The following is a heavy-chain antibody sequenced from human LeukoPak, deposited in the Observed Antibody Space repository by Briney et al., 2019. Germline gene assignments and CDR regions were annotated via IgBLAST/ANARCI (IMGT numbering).Heavy chain of an antibody. CDR3: ARGHGTMVRGARWFDP. CDR2: IYYSGST. D-gene: IGHD3-10*01. V-gene: IGHV4-39*01. Sequence: PSETLSLTCTVSGGSISGSSYYWGWIRQPPGKGLVWIGSIYYSGSTYYNPSLKSRVTISVDTSKNQFSLKLSSVAAADTAVYYCARGHGTMVRGARWFDPWGQGTLVTVSS. CDR1: GGSISGSSYY. J-gene: IGHJ5*02.